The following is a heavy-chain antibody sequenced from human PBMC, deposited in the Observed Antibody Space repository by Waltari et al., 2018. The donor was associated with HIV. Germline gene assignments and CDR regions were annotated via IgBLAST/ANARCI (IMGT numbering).Heavy chain of an antibody. Sequence: QVQLQESGPGLVKPSETLSLTCAVSDYSISSGYYWGWIRQPPGKGLEWIGSINHSGSTYDNPSLKSRVTISVDTSKSQFSLKLGSVTAADTAVYYCARERGGYDILTGYWEVDVWGQGTTVTVSS. V-gene: IGHV4-38-2*02. CDR1: DYSISSGYY. D-gene: IGHD3-9*01. CDR3: ARERGGYDILTGYWEVDV. CDR2: INHSGST. J-gene: IGHJ6*02.